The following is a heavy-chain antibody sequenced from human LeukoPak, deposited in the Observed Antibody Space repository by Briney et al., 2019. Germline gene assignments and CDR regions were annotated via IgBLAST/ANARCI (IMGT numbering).Heavy chain of an antibody. CDR2: VNSDGSNT. D-gene: IGHD6-19*01. CDR1: GFTFSSYW. CDR3: ARCGTGWSTYLDY. Sequence: GGSLRLSRAASGFTFSSYWMHWVRDTPGKGLVCVSRVNSDGSNTIYPDSVEGRFTFSRDHAKNTLYLQMNSLRAEDTAVYYCARCGTGWSTYLDYWGQGTLVTVSS. J-gene: IGHJ4*02. V-gene: IGHV3-74*01.